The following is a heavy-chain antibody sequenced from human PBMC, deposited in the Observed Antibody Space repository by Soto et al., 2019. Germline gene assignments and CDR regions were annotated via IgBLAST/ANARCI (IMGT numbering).Heavy chain of an antibody. CDR2: IIPIFGTT. CDR1: GGTFSSYS. J-gene: IGHJ4*02. D-gene: IGHD3-9*01. Sequence: ASVKVSCRASGGTFSSYSINWVRQAPGQGLEWMGGIIPIFGTTNNAQKFQGRVTITADESATTVYMELSSLRSDDTAVYYCARAPNILTVKYYFDYWGQGTLVTVSS. CDR3: ARAPNILTVKYYFDY. V-gene: IGHV1-69*13.